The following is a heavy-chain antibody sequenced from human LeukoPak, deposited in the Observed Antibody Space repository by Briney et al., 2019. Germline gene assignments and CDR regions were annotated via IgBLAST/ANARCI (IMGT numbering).Heavy chain of an antibody. V-gene: IGHV4-39*07. CDR2: IYYSGST. Sequence: PSETLSLTCSVSGGSISSSSYYWGWIRQPPVKGLEWIGSIYYSGSTYYNPSLKSRVTISVDTSKNQFSLKLSSVTAADTAVYYCARRVVIAATFDYWGQGTLVTVSS. CDR3: ARRVVIAATFDY. CDR1: GGSISSSSYY. J-gene: IGHJ4*02. D-gene: IGHD2-15*01.